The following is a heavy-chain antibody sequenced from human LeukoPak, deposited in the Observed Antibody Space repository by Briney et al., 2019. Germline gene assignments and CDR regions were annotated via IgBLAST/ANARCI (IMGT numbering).Heavy chain of an antibody. J-gene: IGHJ4*02. CDR3: ARFATYGSGTYAFDY. D-gene: IGHD3-10*01. Sequence: HPGGSLRLSCAASGFTFSSYSMNWVRQAPGKGLEWVSSISTSSSYIYYADSVKGRFTISRDNAKNSLYLQMNSLRAEDTAVYYCARFATYGSGTYAFDYWGQGTLVTVSS. V-gene: IGHV3-21*01. CDR2: ISTSSSYI. CDR1: GFTFSSYS.